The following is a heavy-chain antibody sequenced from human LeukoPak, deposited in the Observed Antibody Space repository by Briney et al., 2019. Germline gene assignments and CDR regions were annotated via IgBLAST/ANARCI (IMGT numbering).Heavy chain of an antibody. Sequence: GGSLRLSCAASGFTFSSYSMNWVRQAPGKGLEWVSSISSSSYIYYADSVKGRFTISRDNAKNSLYLQMNSLRAEDTAVYYCAREAGVAWFDYWGQGTLVTISS. J-gene: IGHJ4*02. CDR3: AREAGVAWFDY. V-gene: IGHV3-21*01. CDR2: ISSSSYI. D-gene: IGHD2-15*01. CDR1: GFTFSSYS.